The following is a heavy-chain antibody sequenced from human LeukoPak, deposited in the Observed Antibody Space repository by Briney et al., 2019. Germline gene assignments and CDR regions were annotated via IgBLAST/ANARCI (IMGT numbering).Heavy chain of an antibody. D-gene: IGHD6-19*01. CDR3: ARDLAVADWLDP. CDR2: IYYSGST. J-gene: IGHJ5*02. CDR1: GGSISSSSYY. Sequence: SETLSLTCTVSGGSISSSSYYWGWIRQPPGKGLEWIGSIYYSGSTYYNPSLKSRVTISVDTSKNQFSLKLSSVTAADTAVYYCARDLAVADWLDPWGQGTLVTVSS. V-gene: IGHV4-39*07.